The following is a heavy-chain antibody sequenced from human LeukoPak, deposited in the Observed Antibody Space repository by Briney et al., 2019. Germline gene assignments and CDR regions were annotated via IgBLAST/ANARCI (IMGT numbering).Heavy chain of an antibody. CDR1: GGSISSGGYS. CDR3: AREYCSGGSCSLRGYFQH. J-gene: IGHJ1*01. V-gene: IGHV4-30-2*01. Sequence: SETLSLTCAVSGGSISSGGYSWSWIRQPPGKGLEWIGYIYHSGSTNYNPSLKSRVTISVDTSKNQFSLKLSSVTAADTAVYYCAREYCSGGSCSLRGYFQHWGQGTLVTVSS. CDR2: IYHSGST. D-gene: IGHD2-15*01.